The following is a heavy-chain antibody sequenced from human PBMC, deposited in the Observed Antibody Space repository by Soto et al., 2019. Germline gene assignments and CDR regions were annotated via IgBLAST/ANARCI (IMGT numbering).Heavy chain of an antibody. V-gene: IGHV1-46*01. J-gene: IGHJ5*02. Sequence: QVQLVQSGAEVKKPGASVKVSCKASGYTCTNYYIHWVRQAPGQGLEWMGIINPTSGSTNYEQKFQGRVTLTDETSTTTVYMELSGLRSEDTAVLYCARDLAAGDRWGQGTLVTVSS. CDR1: GYTCTNYY. CDR3: ARDLAAGDR. D-gene: IGHD6-13*01. CDR2: INPTSGST.